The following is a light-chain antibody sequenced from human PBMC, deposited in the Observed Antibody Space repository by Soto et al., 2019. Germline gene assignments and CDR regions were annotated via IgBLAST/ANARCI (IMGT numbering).Light chain of an antibody. J-gene: IGLJ3*02. CDR1: SSDVGGYNY. CDR2: GVS. V-gene: IGLV2-11*01. CDR3: CSYAGSYTGV. Sequence: QSVLTQPRSVSGSPGQSVTISCTGTSSDVGGYNYVSWYQHHPGKAPTLMIYGVSKRPSGVPDRFSGSKSGNTASLTISGLQAEDEADYYCCSYAGSYTGVFGGGTKLTVL.